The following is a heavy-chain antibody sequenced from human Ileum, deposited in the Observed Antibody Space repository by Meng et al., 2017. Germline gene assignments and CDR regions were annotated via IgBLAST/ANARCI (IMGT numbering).Heavy chain of an antibody. CDR2: IYPGGSI. CDR1: GGSINSYVW. J-gene: IGHJ4*02. CDR3: VRNDYCSGGTCYPHFDY. Sequence: QLKEPRPVPTYPSGTPPITWAVSGGSINSYVWWSWVRQAPGKGLEWIGEIYPGGSINYNPSLKSRVTISADTSKNQFSLSLDSVTAADTAVYYCVRNDYCSGGTCYPHFDYWGQGTLVTVAS. D-gene: IGHD2-15*01. V-gene: IGHV4-4*02.